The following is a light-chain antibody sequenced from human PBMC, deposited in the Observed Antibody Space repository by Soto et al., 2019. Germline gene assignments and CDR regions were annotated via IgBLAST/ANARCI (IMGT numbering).Light chain of an antibody. V-gene: IGLV2-14*01. CDR1: SSDVGGYNY. Sequence: QSVLTQPASVSGSPGQSITISCTGTSSDVGGYNYVSWYQQHPGKAPKLMIYEVSNRPSGVSNRFSGSKSGNTASLTISGLQAEDEADSYCSSYTSSSTLYVFGTGTTLTVL. CDR2: EVS. J-gene: IGLJ1*01. CDR3: SSYTSSSTLYV.